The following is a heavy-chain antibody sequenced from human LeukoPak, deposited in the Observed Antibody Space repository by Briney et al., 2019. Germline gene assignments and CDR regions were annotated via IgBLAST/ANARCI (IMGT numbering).Heavy chain of an antibody. V-gene: IGHV3-48*01. CDR1: GFPFIEYS. J-gene: IGHJ4*02. CDR3: ARDHNYAFDN. Sequence: GGSLRLSCTASGFPFIEYSINWVRQAPGKGLEWISYIGIDSGNTKYADSVRGRFTISTDKAKNSLYLQMNSLRVEDTAVYYCARDHNYAFDNWGQGTLVSVAS. CDR2: IGIDSGNT. D-gene: IGHD1-1*01.